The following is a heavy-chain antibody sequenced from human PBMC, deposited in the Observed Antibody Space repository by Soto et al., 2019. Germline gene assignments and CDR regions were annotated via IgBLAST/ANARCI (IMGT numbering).Heavy chain of an antibody. CDR2: IYNGGSP. D-gene: IGHD3-10*01. Sequence: QVQLQESGPGLVKPSETLSLTCTVSGGSISSDYWSWIRQPPGKRLEYIGFIYNGGSPNYNPSLESRVTISPDTSKNHFSLKLSSVTAADTAVYYCARGAWFRRGYGMDVWGRGTTVTVS. CDR1: GGSISSDY. CDR3: ARGAWFRRGYGMDV. J-gene: IGHJ6*02. V-gene: IGHV4-59*01.